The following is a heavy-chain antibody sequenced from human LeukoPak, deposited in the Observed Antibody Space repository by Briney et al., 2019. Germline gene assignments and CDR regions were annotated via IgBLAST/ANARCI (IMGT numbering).Heavy chain of an antibody. J-gene: IGHJ4*02. Sequence: SETLSLTCAVYGGSLSGQYWSWIRQPPGKGLEWIGETSHTGSTKYNPPLKSRATISVDTPNNQFSLKLNSVTAADTAVYFCARNFDSWGQGTLVTVSS. V-gene: IGHV4-34*01. CDR3: ARNFDS. CDR2: TSHTGST. CDR1: GGSLSGQY.